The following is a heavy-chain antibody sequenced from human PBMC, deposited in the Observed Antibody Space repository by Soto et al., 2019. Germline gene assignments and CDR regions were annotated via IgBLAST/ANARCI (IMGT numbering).Heavy chain of an antibody. CDR3: AREDRDRETGLVPAAIDGMDV. CDR2: IIPIFGIP. Sequence: QVQLVQSGAEVKKPGSSVKVSCKASGGTFSRYRITWVRQAPGHGLEWIGRIIPIFGIPSYAQKFQGRVTITADESTSTAYMELSSLRSDDTAVYYCAREDRDRETGLVPAAIDGMDVWGQGTTVTVSS. CDR1: GGTFSRYR. D-gene: IGHD2-2*01. V-gene: IGHV1-69*15. J-gene: IGHJ6*02.